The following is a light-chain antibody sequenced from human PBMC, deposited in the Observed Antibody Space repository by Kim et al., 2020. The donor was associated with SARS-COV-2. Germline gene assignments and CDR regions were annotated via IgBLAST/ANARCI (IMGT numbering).Light chain of an antibody. CDR1: SSNIGNNY. J-gene: IGLJ3*02. CDR3: GTWDSSLRAYWV. V-gene: IGLV1-51*01. CDR2: DNN. Sequence: KVTISCSGSSSNIGNNYVSWYQQLPGTAPNLLIYDNNKRPSGIPDRFSGSKSGTSATLGITGLQTGDEADYYCGTWDSSLRAYWVFGAGTQLTVL.